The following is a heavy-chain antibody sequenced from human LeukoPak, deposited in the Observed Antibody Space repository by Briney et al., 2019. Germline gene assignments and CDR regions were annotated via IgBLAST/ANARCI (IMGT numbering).Heavy chain of an antibody. CDR1: GGTYSSYA. D-gene: IGHD5-24*01. J-gene: IGHJ4*02. V-gene: IGHV1-69*04. CDR2: IIPILGIA. Sequence: SVKVSCKASGGTYSSYAISWVRQAPGQGLEWMGRIIPILGIANYAQKFQGRVTITADKSTSTAYMELSSLRSEDTAVYYCARGYGDGYNYPDYWGQGTLVTVSS. CDR3: ARGYGDGYNYPDY.